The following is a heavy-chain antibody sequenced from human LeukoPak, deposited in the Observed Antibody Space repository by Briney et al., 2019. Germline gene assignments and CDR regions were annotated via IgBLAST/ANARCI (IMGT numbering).Heavy chain of an antibody. V-gene: IGHV1-46*01. Sequence: ASVKVSCKASGYTFTSYYMHWVRQAPGQGLEWMGIINPSGGSTSYAQKFQGRVTMTRDMSTSTVYMELSSLRSEDTAVYYCARSIAVAGTTVDAFDIWGQGTMVTVS. CDR3: ARSIAVAGTTVDAFDI. CDR2: INPSGGST. J-gene: IGHJ3*02. CDR1: GYTFTSYY. D-gene: IGHD6-19*01.